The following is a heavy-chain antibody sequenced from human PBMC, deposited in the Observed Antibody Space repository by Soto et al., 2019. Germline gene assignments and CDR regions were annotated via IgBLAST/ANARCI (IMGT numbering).Heavy chain of an antibody. CDR3: AKYYFGMGV. J-gene: IGHJ6*02. D-gene: IGHD3-10*01. V-gene: IGHV3-48*03. CDR2: ISASGATI. Sequence: PGGSLRLSCAASGFTFSDYEVNWVRPAPGKGLEWISYISASGATIHYADSVRGRLTISRDNAKNSVYLQMNSLRADDTGVYYCAKYYFGMGVWGQGTTVTVSS. CDR1: GFTFSDYE.